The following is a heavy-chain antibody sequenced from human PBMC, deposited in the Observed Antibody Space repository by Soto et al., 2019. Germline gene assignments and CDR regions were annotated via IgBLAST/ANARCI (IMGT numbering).Heavy chain of an antibody. CDR3: AKNGLRIFGVVSLYYYYYMDV. CDR2: ISYDGSNK. Sequence: PGGSLRLSCAASGFTFSSYGMHWVRQAPGKGLEWVAVISYDGSNKYYADSVKGRFTISRDNSKNTLYLQMNSLRAEDTAVYYCAKNGLRIFGVVSLYYYYYMDVWGKGTTVTVSS. J-gene: IGHJ6*03. D-gene: IGHD3-3*01. V-gene: IGHV3-30*18. CDR1: GFTFSSYG.